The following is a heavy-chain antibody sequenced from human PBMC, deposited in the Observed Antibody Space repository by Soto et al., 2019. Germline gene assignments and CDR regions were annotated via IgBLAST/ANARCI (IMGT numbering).Heavy chain of an antibody. Sequence: PSETLSLTCAVSGGSVSSGVFSWNWIRQPPGQGLEWIGYISHGGSPHYTPSLRSRVSISVDRSTNVISLNLTSTTPADTAVYFCARGHYYYAMDVWGQGTTVTV. CDR3: ARGHYYYAMDV. V-gene: IGHV4-30-2*01. J-gene: IGHJ6*02. CDR1: GGSVSSGVFS. CDR2: ISHGGSP.